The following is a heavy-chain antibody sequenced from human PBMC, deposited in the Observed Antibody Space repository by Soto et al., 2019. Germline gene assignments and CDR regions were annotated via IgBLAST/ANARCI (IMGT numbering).Heavy chain of an antibody. J-gene: IGHJ4*02. Sequence: EVQLLESGGGLVQPGGSLRLSCAASGFTFSSYAMSWVRQAPGKGLEWVSAISGSGGSTYYADSVKGRFTISRDNSKNTLYLQMNSLRAEDTAIYYCAKYYDFWSGPLDYWGQGTLVTVSS. V-gene: IGHV3-23*01. CDR2: ISGSGGST. D-gene: IGHD3-3*01. CDR3: AKYYDFWSGPLDY. CDR1: GFTFSSYA.